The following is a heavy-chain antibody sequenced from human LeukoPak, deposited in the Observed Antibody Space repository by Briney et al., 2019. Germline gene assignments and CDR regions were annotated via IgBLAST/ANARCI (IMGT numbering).Heavy chain of an antibody. D-gene: IGHD3-9*01. V-gene: IGHV4-4*02. CDR1: SGSISSNNR. Sequence: SETLSLTCAVSSGSISSNNRWSWVRQPPGKGLEWIGEIYHSGSTNYNPSLKSRVTISVDKSKNQFSLKLSSVTAADTAVYYCASRHRDILTGYAWGQGTLVTVSS. J-gene: IGHJ5*02. CDR3: ASRHRDILTGYA. CDR2: IYHSGST.